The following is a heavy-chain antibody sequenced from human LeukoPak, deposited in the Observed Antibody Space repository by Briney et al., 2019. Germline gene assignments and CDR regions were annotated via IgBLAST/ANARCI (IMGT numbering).Heavy chain of an antibody. CDR2: IYSGGST. CDR3: ARRTVKDYYYCYMGV. Sequence: GGSLRLSCAASGFTVSSNYMSWVRQAPGKGLEWVSVIYSGGSTYYADSVKGRFTISRDNSKNTLYLQMNSLRAGDTAVYYCARRTVKDYYYCYMGVWGKGTTVTVSS. V-gene: IGHV3-66*02. J-gene: IGHJ6*03. D-gene: IGHD4-17*01. CDR1: GFTVSSNY.